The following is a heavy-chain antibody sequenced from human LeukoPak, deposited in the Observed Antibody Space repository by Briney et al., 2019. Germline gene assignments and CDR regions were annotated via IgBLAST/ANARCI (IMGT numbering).Heavy chain of an antibody. Sequence: NHGESLKISCKGSGYSFTSYWIGWVRPMPGKGLEWMGIIYPGDSDTRYSPSFQGQVTISADKAISTAYLQWSSLKASDTAMYYCARQSGTTVTEFDYWGQGTLVTVSS. CDR1: GYSFTSYW. V-gene: IGHV5-51*01. CDR2: IYPGDSDT. D-gene: IGHD4-17*01. CDR3: ARQSGTTVTEFDY. J-gene: IGHJ4*02.